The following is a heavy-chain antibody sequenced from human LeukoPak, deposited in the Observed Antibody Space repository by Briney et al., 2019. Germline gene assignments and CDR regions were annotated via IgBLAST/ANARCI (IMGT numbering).Heavy chain of an antibody. Sequence: PGGSLRLSCAASGFTFSSYAMSWVRQAPGKGLEWVSAISGSGGSTYYADSVKGRFTISRDNAKNSLYLQMNSLRAEDTAVYYCATPGIAAAGMVGYWGQGTLVTVSS. CDR2: ISGSGGST. CDR1: GFTFSSYA. J-gene: IGHJ4*02. V-gene: IGHV3-23*01. CDR3: ATPGIAAAGMVGY. D-gene: IGHD6-13*01.